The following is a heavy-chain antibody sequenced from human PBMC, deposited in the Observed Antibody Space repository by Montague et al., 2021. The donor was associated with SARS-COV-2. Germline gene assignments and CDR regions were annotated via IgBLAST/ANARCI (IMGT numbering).Heavy chain of an antibody. V-gene: IGHV4-4*07. D-gene: IGHD6-6*01. J-gene: IGHJ4*02. Sequence: SETLSLTCAVSGGSITGFSWSWVRQPAGKGLGWIGRVTTSGTTNXXPSLRSRVTMSVDTSKNQFSLNLNSVTAADTAIYYCARTPTRPLSLDSWGQGTLVTVSS. CDR3: ARTPTRPLSLDS. CDR2: VTTSGTT. CDR1: GGSITGFS.